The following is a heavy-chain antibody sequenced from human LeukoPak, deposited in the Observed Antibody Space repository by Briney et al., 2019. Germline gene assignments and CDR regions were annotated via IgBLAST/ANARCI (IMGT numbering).Heavy chain of an antibody. CDR3: ARDMTTTPGAYDY. CDR1: GGSFTGYY. D-gene: IGHD4-11*01. Sequence: SETLPLTCAVSGGSFTGYYWNWIRQSPGKGLEWIGEISHAGSTTYNPSLKSRVIISLDTSKNHFSLSLTSLTAADTAVYYCARDMTTTPGAYDYWGQGALVAVSS. J-gene: IGHJ4*02. CDR2: ISHAGST. V-gene: IGHV4-34*01.